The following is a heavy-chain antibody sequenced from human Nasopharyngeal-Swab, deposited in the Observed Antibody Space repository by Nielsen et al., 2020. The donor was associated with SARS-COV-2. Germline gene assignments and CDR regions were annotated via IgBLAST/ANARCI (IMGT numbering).Heavy chain of an antibody. J-gene: IGHJ4*02. Sequence: TLSLTCTVSGVSITTQYWSWIRQPPGKALEWLARIDWDDDKYYSTSLKTRLTVSKDTSKNQVVLTMTNMDPVDTATYYCARISSAWYGSATGGFDYWSQGTLVTVSS. CDR3: ARISSAWYGSATGGFDY. CDR2: IDWDDDK. CDR1: GVSITTQYW. D-gene: IGHD6-19*01. V-gene: IGHV2-70*11.